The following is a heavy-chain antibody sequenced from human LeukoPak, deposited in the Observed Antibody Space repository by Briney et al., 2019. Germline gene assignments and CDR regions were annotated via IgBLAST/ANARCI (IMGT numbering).Heavy chain of an antibody. D-gene: IGHD3-9*01. CDR2: IKQDGREK. Sequence: GGSLRLSCAGSGFTFSRYWMHWVGQAPGKGVEWVANIKQDGREKYYVDSVKGRFTISRDNDNDSVYLQMNSLRGEERGVYYCARRYFDWFLGARGSLDIWGQGTMVTVSS. CDR3: ARRYFDWFLGARGSLDI. CDR1: GFTFSRYW. V-gene: IGHV3-7*01. J-gene: IGHJ3*02.